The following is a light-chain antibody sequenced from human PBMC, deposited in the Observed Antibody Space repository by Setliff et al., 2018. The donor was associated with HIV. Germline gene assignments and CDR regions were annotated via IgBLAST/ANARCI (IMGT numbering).Light chain of an antibody. Sequence: ALAQPASVSGSPGQSITISCTGTSSDVGGYNYVSWYQQHPGKVPKLMIYEVSNRPSGVSERFYGSKSGNTASLTISGLQTEDEADYYCNSYTSSSTLVVFGGGTKVTVL. CDR1: SSDVGGYNY. V-gene: IGLV2-14*01. J-gene: IGLJ2*01. CDR3: NSYTSSSTLVV. CDR2: EVS.